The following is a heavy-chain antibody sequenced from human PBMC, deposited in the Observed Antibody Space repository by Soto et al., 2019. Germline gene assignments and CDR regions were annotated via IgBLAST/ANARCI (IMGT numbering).Heavy chain of an antibody. CDR3: TKGWLDG. D-gene: IGHD2-15*01. V-gene: IGHV3-23*01. CDR2: VGGSGGT. Sequence: ELQLLESGGGLVQPGGSLRLSCVATGLTFSSHVMNWVRQAPGRGLEWVSSVGGSGGTYYADSARGRFTISRDNSKNTVNLQMNSLKAEDTAVYYCTKGWLDGWGQGTTVSVSS. J-gene: IGHJ6*02. CDR1: GLTFSSHV.